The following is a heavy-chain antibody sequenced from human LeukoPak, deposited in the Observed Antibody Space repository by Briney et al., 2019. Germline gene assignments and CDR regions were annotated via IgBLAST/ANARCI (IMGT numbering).Heavy chain of an antibody. CDR1: GYTFTSYG. CDR2: ISAYNGNT. CDR3: ARALTNSYYYGSGSPATRDNDAFDI. V-gene: IGHV1-18*01. J-gene: IGHJ3*02. D-gene: IGHD3-10*01. Sequence: GASVKVSCKASGYTFTSYGISWVRQAPGQGLEWMGWISAYNGNTNYAQKLQGRVTMTTDTSTSTAYMELRSLRSDDTAVYYCARALTNSYYYGSGSPATRDNDAFDIWGQGTMVTVSS.